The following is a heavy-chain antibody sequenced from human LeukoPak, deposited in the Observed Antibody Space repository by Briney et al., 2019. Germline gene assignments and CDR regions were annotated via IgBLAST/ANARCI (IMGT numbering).Heavy chain of an antibody. CDR1: GFTFSNYA. J-gene: IGHJ4*02. Sequence: GASLRLSCAASGFTFSNYAMSWVRQAPRQGLEWVSAITASGSAIYYADSMKSRFTISRDNPKHTLYLQINSPRAEATAVYYCAKGGDYDVLTGYYVSDYWGQGTLVTVS. D-gene: IGHD3-9*01. V-gene: IGHV3-23*01. CDR2: ITASGSAI. CDR3: AKGGDYDVLTGYYVSDY.